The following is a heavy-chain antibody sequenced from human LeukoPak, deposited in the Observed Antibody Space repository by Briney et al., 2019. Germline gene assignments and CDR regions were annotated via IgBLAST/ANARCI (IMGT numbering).Heavy chain of an antibody. CDR2: IYTSGST. J-gene: IGHJ6*03. V-gene: IGHV4-4*07. CDR1: GGAISSYH. CDR3: ARADSSSWYDYYYYYMDV. D-gene: IGHD6-13*01. Sequence: SETLSLTCTVSGGAISSYHWSWIRQPAGKGLEWIGRIYTSGSTNYNPSLKSRVTMSVDTSKNQFSLKLSSVTAADTAVYYCARADSSSWYDYYYYYMDVWGKGTTVTVSS.